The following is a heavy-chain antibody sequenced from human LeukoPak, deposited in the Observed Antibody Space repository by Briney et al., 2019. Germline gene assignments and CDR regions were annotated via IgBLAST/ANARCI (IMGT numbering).Heavy chain of an antibody. D-gene: IGHD1-26*01. CDR2: FDPEDGET. J-gene: IGHJ4*02. V-gene: IGHV1-24*01. CDR3: ATVRGVGAMPFDY. Sequence: ASVKVSCKVSGYTLTELSMHWVRQAPGKGLEWMGGFDPEDGETVYAQKFQGRVTMTEDTSTDTAYMELGSLRSEDTAVYYCATVRGVGAMPFDYWGQGTLVTVSS. CDR1: GYTLTELS.